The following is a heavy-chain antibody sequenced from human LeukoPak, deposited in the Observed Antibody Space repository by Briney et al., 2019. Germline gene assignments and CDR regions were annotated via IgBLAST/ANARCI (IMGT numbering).Heavy chain of an antibody. CDR1: GFTFSSYA. Sequence: GGSLRLSCAASGFTFSSYAMSWVRQAPGKGLKWVSTINDNGDGTYYADSVKGRFTISRDNSYNTVSLQMNSLRDEDTGVYYCAKGLRTGVGPYMGYHYYMDVWGKGAAVTVSS. J-gene: IGHJ6*03. CDR2: INDNGDGT. CDR3: AKGLRTGVGPYMGYHYYMDV. V-gene: IGHV3-23*01. D-gene: IGHD3-16*01.